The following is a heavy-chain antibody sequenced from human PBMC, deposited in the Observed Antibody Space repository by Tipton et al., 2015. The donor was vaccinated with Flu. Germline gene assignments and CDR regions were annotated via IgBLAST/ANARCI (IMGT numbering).Heavy chain of an antibody. V-gene: IGHV3-21*06. CDR2: IRRSSGDT. J-gene: IGHJ3*01. CDR1: GFSFTKYS. D-gene: IGHD3-10*01. CDR3: TAMVRGGY. Sequence: GSLRLSCAASGFSFTKYSMNWVRQAPGKGLEWVSSIRRSSGDTFYADSVKGRFTISRDIAKNSLDLQMNSLRVEDTAVYYCTAMVRGGYWGQGTKVTVSS.